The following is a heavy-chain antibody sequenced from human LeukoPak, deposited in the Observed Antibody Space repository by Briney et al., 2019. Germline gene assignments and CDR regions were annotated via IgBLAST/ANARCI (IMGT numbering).Heavy chain of an antibody. CDR1: GFSFSTYN. J-gene: IGHJ4*02. Sequence: PGGSLRLSCGASGFSFSTYNMNWVRQAPGKGLEWVSSISSSRSYTYYADSVKGRFTISRDNAKNSLYLQMNSLRAEDTAVYYCARGIAVAGSTDYWGQGTLVTVSS. CDR3: ARGIAVAGSTDY. V-gene: IGHV3-21*01. CDR2: ISSSRSYT. D-gene: IGHD6-19*01.